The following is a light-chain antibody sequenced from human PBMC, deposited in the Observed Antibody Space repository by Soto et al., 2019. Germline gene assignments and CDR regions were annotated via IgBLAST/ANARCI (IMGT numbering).Light chain of an antibody. CDR3: QQGNTWPWT. Sequence: LTQSPGSLSLSPGERATLSCRASQSVSSSYLAWYQQKPGQAPRLLIFAASSRANGIPGRFSGSGSGTDFTLIISSLEPEDFAFYYCQQGNTWPWTFGQGTKVDI. CDR2: AAS. CDR1: QSVSSSY. V-gene: IGKV3D-20*02. J-gene: IGKJ1*01.